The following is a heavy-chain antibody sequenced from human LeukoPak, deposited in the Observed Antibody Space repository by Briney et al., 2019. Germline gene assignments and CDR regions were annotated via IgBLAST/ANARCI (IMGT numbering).Heavy chain of an antibody. CDR1: GFTFSKAW. V-gene: IGHV3-15*01. CDR3: TTYIAVAGGFDY. D-gene: IGHD6-19*01. J-gene: IGHJ4*02. Sequence: GGSLRLSCAASGFTFSKAWMSWARQAPGKGLEWVGRIKSKTDGGTTDYAAPVKGRFTISRDDSKNTLYLQMNSLKTEDTAVYYCTTYIAVAGGFDYWGQGTLVTVSS. CDR2: IKSKTDGGTT.